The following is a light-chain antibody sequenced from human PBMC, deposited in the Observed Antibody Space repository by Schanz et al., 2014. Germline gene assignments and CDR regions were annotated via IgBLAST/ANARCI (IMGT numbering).Light chain of an antibody. J-gene: IGKJ2*01. CDR3: QQYGSSPGT. CDR2: GAF. CDR1: QSISSSY. Sequence: EIVLTQSPGTLSLSPGERATLSCRASQSISSSYLAWYQQKPGQAPRLLIYGAFDRATGIPDRFSGSGSGTVFTLTISRLEPEDFAVYYCQQYGSSPGTFGQGTKLEIK. V-gene: IGKV3-20*01.